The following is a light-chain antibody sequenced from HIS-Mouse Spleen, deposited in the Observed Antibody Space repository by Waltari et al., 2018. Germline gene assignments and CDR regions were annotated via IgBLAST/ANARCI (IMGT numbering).Light chain of an antibody. V-gene: IGKV1-33*01. CDR1: QDISNY. J-gene: IGKJ2*01. Sequence: DIQMSQSPSSLSASVGDRVTITCQASQDISNYLNWYQQKPGKAPKLLIYDASNLETGVPSRFSGSGSGTDFIFTISSLQPEDIATYYCQQYDNPMYTFGQGTKLEIK. CDR3: QQYDNPMYT. CDR2: DAS.